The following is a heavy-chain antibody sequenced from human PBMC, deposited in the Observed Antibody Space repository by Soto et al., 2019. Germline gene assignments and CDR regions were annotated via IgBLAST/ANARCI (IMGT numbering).Heavy chain of an antibody. J-gene: IGHJ4*02. CDR3: AESPRGEMATD. V-gene: IGHV1-18*01. CDR2: INTYNGMT. CDR1: GYTFINYH. Sequence: QVQLVQSGGEVKKPGASVTVSCKASGYTFINYHITWVRQAPGQGLEWMAWINTYNGMTDYAQRFQGRVTMTRDTSTSTASIELTNLGSDATAEYFGAESPRGEMATDWGQGPLVTVSS. D-gene: IGHD5-12*01.